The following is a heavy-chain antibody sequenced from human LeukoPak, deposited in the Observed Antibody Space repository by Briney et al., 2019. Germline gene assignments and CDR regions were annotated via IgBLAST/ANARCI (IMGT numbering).Heavy chain of an antibody. D-gene: IGHD3-10*01. CDR3: ARDSLRLLWFGELSPTRVGDAFDI. Sequence: PSETLSLTCTVSGYSISSGYYWGWIRQPPGKGLEWIESIYHSGSTYYNPSLKSRVTISVDTSKNQFSLKLSSVTAADTAMYYCARDSLRLLWFGELSPTRVGDAFDIWGQGTMVTVSS. V-gene: IGHV4-38-2*02. CDR1: GYSISSGYY. J-gene: IGHJ3*02. CDR2: IYHSGST.